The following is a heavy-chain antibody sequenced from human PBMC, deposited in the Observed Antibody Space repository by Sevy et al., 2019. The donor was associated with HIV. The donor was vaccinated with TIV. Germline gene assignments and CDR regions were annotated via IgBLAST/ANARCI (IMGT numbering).Heavy chain of an antibody. CDR1: GFTFSSYS. CDR2: ISSSSSYI. Sequence: GGSLRLSCAASGFTFSSYSMNWVHQAPGKGLEWVSSISSSSSYIYYADSVKGRLTISRDNAKNSLYLQMNSLRAEDTAVYYCARGYCTGGVCSYIGGDFDHWGQGTLVTVSS. J-gene: IGHJ4*02. D-gene: IGHD2-8*02. V-gene: IGHV3-21*01. CDR3: ARGYCTGGVCSYIGGDFDH.